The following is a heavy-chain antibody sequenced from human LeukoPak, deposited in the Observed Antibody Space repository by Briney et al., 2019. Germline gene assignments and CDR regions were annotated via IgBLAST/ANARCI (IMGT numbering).Heavy chain of an antibody. CDR2: IYHSGST. J-gene: IGHJ5*02. Sequence: PSETLSLTCTVSVYSISSGYYWSWIRQPPGKGLEWIGSIYHSGSTYYNPSLKSRVTISVDTSKNQFSLKLSSVTAADTAVYYCARSAATGTHNWFDPWGQGTLVTVSS. D-gene: IGHD6-13*01. CDR1: VYSISSGYY. CDR3: ARSAATGTHNWFDP. V-gene: IGHV4-38-2*02.